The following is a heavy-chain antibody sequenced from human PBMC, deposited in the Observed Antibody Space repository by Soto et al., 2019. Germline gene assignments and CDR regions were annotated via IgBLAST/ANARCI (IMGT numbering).Heavy chain of an antibody. CDR2: IYYSGST. Sequence: SETLSLTCTVSGGSISSGGYYWSWIRQHPGKGLEWIGYIYYSGSTYYNPSLKSRVTISVDTSKNQFSLKLSSVTAADTAVYYCARARGVVVPAARFDPWGQGTLVTVSS. D-gene: IGHD2-2*01. CDR3: ARARGVVVPAARFDP. V-gene: IGHV4-31*03. CDR1: GGSISSGGYY. J-gene: IGHJ5*02.